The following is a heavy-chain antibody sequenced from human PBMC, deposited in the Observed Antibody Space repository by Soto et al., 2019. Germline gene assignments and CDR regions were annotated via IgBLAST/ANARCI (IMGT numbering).Heavy chain of an antibody. V-gene: IGHV4-34*01. J-gene: IGHJ3*02. CDR1: GGSVKSGNYY. D-gene: IGHD1-1*01. CDR3: ARVERGTATTVVDAFDI. CDR2: MSHSGGT. Sequence: SETLSLTYAVYGGSVKSGNYYWSWIRQPPGKGLEWIGEMSHSGGTHFNPSLKSRVTISVDTSKNQFSLKMSSVTAADTALYYCARVERGTATTVVDAFDIWGPGTLVTVSS.